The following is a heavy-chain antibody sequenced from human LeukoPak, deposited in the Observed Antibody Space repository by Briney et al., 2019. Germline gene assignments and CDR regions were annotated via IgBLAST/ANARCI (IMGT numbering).Heavy chain of an antibody. CDR2: IVIGSGNT. D-gene: IGHD3-22*01. J-gene: IGHJ3*01. CDR1: VFTFTSIA. Sequence: APKLFFKVSVFTFTSIAVQWVRKSRGNALKQRAWIVIGSGNTNYAQKLQERVTITRDMSTSLVYMELSSLRSEDTAVYHCAAEAAYYYDIRDAFDVWGHGTMVTVSS. V-gene: IGHV1-58*01. CDR3: AAEAAYYYDIRDAFDV.